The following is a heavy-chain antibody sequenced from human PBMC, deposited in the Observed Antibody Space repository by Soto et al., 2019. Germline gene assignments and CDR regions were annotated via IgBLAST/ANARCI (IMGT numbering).Heavy chain of an antibody. Sequence: PGGSLRLSCAASGFSLSDYYMSWIRQAPGEGLEWVSYISSSGSTTHYADSVKGRFTISKDNAKNSVYLQMNSLRAEDTAVYYCSGGNSGVPGLGYWGQGTLVTVSS. CDR1: GFSLSDYY. CDR3: SGGNSGVPGLGY. J-gene: IGHJ4*02. CDR2: ISSSGSTT. V-gene: IGHV3-11*01. D-gene: IGHD2-21*02.